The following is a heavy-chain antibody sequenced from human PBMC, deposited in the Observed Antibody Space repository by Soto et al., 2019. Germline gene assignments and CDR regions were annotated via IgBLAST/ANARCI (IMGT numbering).Heavy chain of an antibody. V-gene: IGHV3-23*01. D-gene: IGHD4-17*01. CDR3: ANGRLVPYTVTTVIGGMDV. Sequence: HPGGSLRLSCAASGFTFSSYAMSWVRQAPGKGLEWVSAISGSGGSTYCADSVKGRFTISRDNSKNTLYLQMNSLRAEDTAVYYCANGRLVPYTVTTVIGGMDVWGQGTTVTVSS. CDR1: GFTFSSYA. CDR2: ISGSGGST. J-gene: IGHJ6*02.